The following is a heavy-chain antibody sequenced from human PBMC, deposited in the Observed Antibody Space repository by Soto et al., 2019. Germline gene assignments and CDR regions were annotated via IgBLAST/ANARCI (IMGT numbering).Heavy chain of an antibody. J-gene: IGHJ2*01. CDR3: AKDWYFDL. CDR2: IRDNGGNK. CDR1: VFIFSSYW. Sequence: PGGSLRLSCEASVFIFSSYWMTWVRQAPGKGLEWVSNIRDNGGNKYYADSVKGRFTISRDNSKNTLYLQMNSLRAEDTAVYYCAKDWYFDLWGRGTLVTVSS. V-gene: IGHV3-23*01.